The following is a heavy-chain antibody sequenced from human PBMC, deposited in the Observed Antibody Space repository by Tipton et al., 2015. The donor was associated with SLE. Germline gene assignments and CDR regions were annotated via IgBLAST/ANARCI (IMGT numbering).Heavy chain of an antibody. CDR3: ARDMEVVVVAATRVYYYYYMDV. Sequence: TLSLTCTVSGGSISSSSYYWGWIRQPPGKGLEWIGSIYHSGSIYYNPSLKSRVTISVDTSKNQFSLKLSSVTAADTAVYYCARDMEVVVVAATRVYYYYYMDVWGKGTTVTVSS. D-gene: IGHD2-15*01. CDR1: GGSISSSSYY. CDR2: IYHSGSI. V-gene: IGHV4-39*02. J-gene: IGHJ6*03.